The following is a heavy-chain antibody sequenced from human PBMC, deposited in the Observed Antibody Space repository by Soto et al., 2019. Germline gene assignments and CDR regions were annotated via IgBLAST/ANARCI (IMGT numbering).Heavy chain of an antibody. CDR2: SSYDGDTT. J-gene: IGHJ3*01. V-gene: IGHV3-30-3*01. D-gene: IGHD6-19*01. CDR3: TGDGPAVIGTPFDL. Sequence: QSQLVESGGGVVQPEKSLRLSCEASGFTFSAFDMHWVRQSPGKGLEWVATSSYDGDTTYYANSVRGRFTISRDKSRNTLDLQMNALGAGDRAIYSCTGDGPAVIGTPFDLWAKGQWSSSLQ. CDR1: GFTFSAFD.